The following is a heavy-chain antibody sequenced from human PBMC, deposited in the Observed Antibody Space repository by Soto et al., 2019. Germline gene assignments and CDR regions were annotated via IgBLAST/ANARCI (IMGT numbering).Heavy chain of an antibody. V-gene: IGHV1-69*01. CDR2: IIPVFQTA. CDR3: ARGGSGYTWFNEF. D-gene: IGHD3-22*01. Sequence: QEQLVQSGAEVKKPGSSVKVSCKASGGLFSSYPISWVRQVPGQGLEWMGGIIPVFQTAYYTQSFQGRVTITADESTNTAYMELSSLRSEDTAIYYGARGGSGYTWFNEFWGQGTLVTVSS. CDR1: GGLFSSYP. J-gene: IGHJ4*02.